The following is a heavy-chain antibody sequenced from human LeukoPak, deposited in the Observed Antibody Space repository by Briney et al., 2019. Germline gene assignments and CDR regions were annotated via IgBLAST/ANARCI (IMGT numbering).Heavy chain of an antibody. J-gene: IGHJ4*02. CDR3: ASQLGGYSYGYIDY. CDR1: GGTFSSYA. CDR2: IIPIFGTA. Sequence: SVKVSCKASGGTFSSYAISWVRQAPGQGLEWMGGIIPIFGTANYAQKFQGRVTITADESTSTAYMELSSLRSEDTAVYYCASQLGGYSYGYIDYWGQGTLVTVSS. V-gene: IGHV1-69*13. D-gene: IGHD5-18*01.